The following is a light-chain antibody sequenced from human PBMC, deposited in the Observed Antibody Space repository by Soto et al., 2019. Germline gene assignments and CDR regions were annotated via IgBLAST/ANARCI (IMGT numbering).Light chain of an antibody. CDR3: QQSYSNPIT. J-gene: IGKJ5*01. CDR1: ESIRTW. Sequence: DIQMTQSPSTLSASIGDRVTITCRASESIRTWLAWYQQKPGKAPKLLIYAASSLQSGVPSRFSGSGSGTDFTLTISSLPPEDFETYYCQQSYSNPITFGQGTRLEIK. CDR2: AAS. V-gene: IGKV1-39*01.